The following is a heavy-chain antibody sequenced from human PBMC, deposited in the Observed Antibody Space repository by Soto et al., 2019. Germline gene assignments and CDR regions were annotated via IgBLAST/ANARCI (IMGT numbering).Heavy chain of an antibody. J-gene: IGHJ6*02. CDR3: VGALTYEVPYYYYGMDV. D-gene: IGHD3-16*01. V-gene: IGHV3-21*01. CDR2: ISSSSDYI. Sequence: GGSLRLSCAASGFTFSVYDMIWVRQAPGKGLEWVSSISSSSDYIHYADSVKGRFTISRDNAKKSLFLQMNSLRPEDTAVYYCVGALTYEVPYYYYGMDVWGQGTTVTVSS. CDR1: GFTFSVYD.